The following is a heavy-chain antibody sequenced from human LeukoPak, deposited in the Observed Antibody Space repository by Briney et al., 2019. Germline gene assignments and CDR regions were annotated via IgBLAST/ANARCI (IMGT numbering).Heavy chain of an antibody. CDR3: ARWGVFDP. Sequence: TSETLSLTCTVSGGSISSSSYYWGWIRQPPGKGLEWVGSIYYSGSTYYNPSLKSRVTISVDTSKNQFSLKLSPVTAADTAVYYCARWGVFDPWGQGTLVSVSS. CDR2: IYYSGST. D-gene: IGHD3-16*01. CDR1: GGSISSSSYY. J-gene: IGHJ5*02. V-gene: IGHV4-39*07.